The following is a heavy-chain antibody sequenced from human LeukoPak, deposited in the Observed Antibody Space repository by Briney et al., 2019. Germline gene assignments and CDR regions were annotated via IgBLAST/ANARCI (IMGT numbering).Heavy chain of an antibody. V-gene: IGHV1-2*02. CDR1: GYTFTGYY. J-gene: IGHJ5*02. CDR2: INPNSGGT. Sequence: ASVKVSCKASGYTFTGYYMHWVRQAPGQGLEWMGWINPNSGGTNYAQKFQGRVTMTRDTSISTAYMELSRLRSDDTAVYYCARGDYDILTGYYSDWFDPWGQGTRVTVSS. D-gene: IGHD3-9*01. CDR3: ARGDYDILTGYYSDWFDP.